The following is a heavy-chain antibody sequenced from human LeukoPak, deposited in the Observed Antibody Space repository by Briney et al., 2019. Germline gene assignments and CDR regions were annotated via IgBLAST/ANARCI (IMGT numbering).Heavy chain of an antibody. V-gene: IGHV3-7*01. J-gene: IGHJ4*02. D-gene: IGHD1-26*01. CDR3: ARWGVQWGPDY. CDR1: GFTFSNYQ. Sequence: GWFLRLSCVVSGFTFSNYQMTWVRQAPGKGLEWVANIKDDGSEEYYVDSVKGRFSISRDNAHNSLYLPMSSLRAEDTAVYYCARWGVQWGPDYWGQGTLVTVSS. CDR2: IKDDGSEE.